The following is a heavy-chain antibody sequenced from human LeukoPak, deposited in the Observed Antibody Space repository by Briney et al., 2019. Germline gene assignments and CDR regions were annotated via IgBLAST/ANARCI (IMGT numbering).Heavy chain of an antibody. J-gene: IGHJ6*02. V-gene: IGHV3-23*01. Sequence: PGGSLRLSCAASGFTFGSYAMSWVRQAPGKGLEWVSAISGSGGSTYYADSVKGRFTISRDNSKNTLYLQMNSLRAEDTAVYYCAKWGGAPEFGMDVWGQGTTVTVSS. CDR2: ISGSGGST. D-gene: IGHD2-21*01. CDR3: AKWGGAPEFGMDV. CDR1: GFTFGSYA.